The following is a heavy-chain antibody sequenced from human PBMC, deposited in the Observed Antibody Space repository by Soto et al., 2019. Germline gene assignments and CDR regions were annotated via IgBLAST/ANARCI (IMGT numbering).Heavy chain of an antibody. J-gene: IGHJ6*02. V-gene: IGHV3-30*18. Sequence: PGGSLRLSCAASGFTFSSYGMHWVRQAPGKGLEWVAVISYDGSNKYYADSVKGRFTISRDNSKNTLYLQMNSLRAEDTAVYYCAKDDSSGYYGMDVWGQGTTVTVSS. CDR3: AKDDSSGYYGMDV. CDR1: GFTFSSYG. D-gene: IGHD3-22*01. CDR2: ISYDGSNK.